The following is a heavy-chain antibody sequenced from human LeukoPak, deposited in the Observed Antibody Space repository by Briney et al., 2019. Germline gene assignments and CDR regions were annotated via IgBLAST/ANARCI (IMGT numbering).Heavy chain of an antibody. V-gene: IGHV1-18*04. CDR1: GYTFTSYG. Sequence: GASVKVSCKASGYTFTSYGITWVRQAPGQGLEWMGWITPYNGNTNYAQNLQGRVTITTDTSTSTAYMELRSLRSDDTAVYYCARWYCSSTSCYAGAFDIWGQGTMVTVSS. D-gene: IGHD2-2*01. CDR3: ARWYCSSTSCYAGAFDI. J-gene: IGHJ3*02. CDR2: ITPYNGNT.